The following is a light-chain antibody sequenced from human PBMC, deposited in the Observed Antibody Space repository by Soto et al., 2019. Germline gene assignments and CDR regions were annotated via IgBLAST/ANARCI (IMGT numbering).Light chain of an antibody. Sequence: QSALTKPASVSGSPGQSITISCTGTSSDIGTYNSVSWYQHHPGKAPKLLIFEVIDRPSGVSDRFSGSKSGNTASLTISGLQPEDEADYYCCSYTSTYTLVFGGGTKLTVL. J-gene: IGLJ3*02. CDR3: CSYTSTYTLV. CDR1: SSDIGTYNS. CDR2: EVI. V-gene: IGLV2-14*01.